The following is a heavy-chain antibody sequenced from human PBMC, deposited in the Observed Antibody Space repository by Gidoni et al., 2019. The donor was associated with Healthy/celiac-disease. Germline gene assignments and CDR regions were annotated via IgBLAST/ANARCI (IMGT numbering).Heavy chain of an antibody. D-gene: IGHD6-13*01. Sequence: QVQLQQWGAGLLKPSETLSLTCAVYGGSFSGYYWSWIRQPPGKGLEWIGEINHSGSTNYNPSLKSRVTISVDTSKNQFSLKLSSVTAADTAVYYCARGFWQLVQYYYYYMDVWGKGTTVTVSS. CDR2: INHSGST. J-gene: IGHJ6*03. V-gene: IGHV4-34*01. CDR3: ARGFWQLVQYYYYYMDV. CDR1: GGSFSGYY.